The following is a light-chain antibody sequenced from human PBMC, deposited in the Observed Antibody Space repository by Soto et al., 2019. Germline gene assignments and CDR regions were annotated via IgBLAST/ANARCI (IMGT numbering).Light chain of an antibody. CDR1: QSVLYRSNNKNY. CDR3: QKYHSSYT. CDR2: WAS. J-gene: IGKJ2*01. V-gene: IGKV4-1*01. Sequence: DIVMTQSPDSLAVSLGERATIHCKSSQSVLYRSNNKNYLAWFQQKPGQPPKLLIYWASTRESGVPERFSGSGSGKDFPLTISSLEAEEGAVYYCQKYHSSYTFGQGTKLETK.